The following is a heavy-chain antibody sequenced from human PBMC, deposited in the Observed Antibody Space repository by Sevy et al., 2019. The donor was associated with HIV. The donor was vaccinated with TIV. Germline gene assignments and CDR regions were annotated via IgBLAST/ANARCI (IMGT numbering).Heavy chain of an antibody. CDR1: GGSISSSSYY. Sequence: SETLSLTCTVSGGSISSSSYYWSWIRQPPGKGLEWLGSIYYSGSTYYNPSLKSRVTISVDTSKNQFSLKLSSVTAADTAVYYCARQVINDFWSGYYTDYYYYGMDVWGQWTTVTVSS. J-gene: IGHJ6*02. CDR3: ARQVINDFWSGYYTDYYYYGMDV. D-gene: IGHD3-3*01. CDR2: IYYSGST. V-gene: IGHV4-39*01.